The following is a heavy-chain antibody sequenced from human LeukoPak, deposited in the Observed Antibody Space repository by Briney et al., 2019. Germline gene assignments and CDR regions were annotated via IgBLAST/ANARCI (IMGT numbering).Heavy chain of an antibody. V-gene: IGHV3-48*02. CDR1: GFIFSNYA. D-gene: IGHD2-21*02. CDR2: ISTSSSTI. Sequence: GGSPRLSCAASGFIFSNYAMNWVRQAPGKELEWISYISTSSSTIYYADSVKGRLTISRDNAKNSLYLQMNSLTEEDTAVYYCARGETAVTSYLHFRGQGTLVTVSS. J-gene: IGHJ4*02. CDR3: ARGETAVTSYLHF.